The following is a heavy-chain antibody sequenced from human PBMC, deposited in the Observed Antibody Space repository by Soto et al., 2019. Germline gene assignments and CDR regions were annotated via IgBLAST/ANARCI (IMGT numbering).Heavy chain of an antibody. D-gene: IGHD3-10*01. Sequence: PSETLSLTCTVSGGSISSGGYYWSWILQHPGKGLEWIGYIYYSGSTYYNPSLKSRVTISVDTSKNQFSLKLSSVTAADTAVYYCARDSYYYGLDYWGQGTLVTVSS. CDR1: GGSISSGGYY. CDR2: IYYSGST. V-gene: IGHV4-31*03. J-gene: IGHJ4*02. CDR3: ARDSYYYGLDY.